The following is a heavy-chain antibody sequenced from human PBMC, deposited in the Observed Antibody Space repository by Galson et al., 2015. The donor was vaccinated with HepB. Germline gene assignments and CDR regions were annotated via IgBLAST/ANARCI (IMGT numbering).Heavy chain of an antibody. CDR3: ARHLGGVNVVVPAANKYYYYGMDV. J-gene: IGHJ6*02. D-gene: IGHD2-2*01. CDR2: IIPIFGTA. V-gene: IGHV1-69*13. Sequence: SVKVSCKASGGTFSSYAISWVRQAPGQGLEWMGGIIPIFGTANYAQKFQGRVTITADESTSTAYMELSSLRSEDTAVYYCARHLGGVNVVVPAANKYYYYGMDVWGQGTTVTVSS. CDR1: GGTFSSYA.